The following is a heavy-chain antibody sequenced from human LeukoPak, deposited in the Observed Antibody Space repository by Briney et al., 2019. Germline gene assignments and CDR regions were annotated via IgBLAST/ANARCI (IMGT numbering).Heavy chain of an antibody. CDR2: FSPSGSSI. Sequence: GGSLRLSCAASGFTFSSYEMNWVRQAPGKGLEWVSYFSPSGSSIYYADSVKGRFTISRDNAKNSLFLQMNSLRAEDTAVYYCASGGRISSWGQGTLVTVSS. V-gene: IGHV3-48*03. J-gene: IGHJ4*02. CDR3: ASGGRISS. D-gene: IGHD3-16*01. CDR1: GFTFSSYE.